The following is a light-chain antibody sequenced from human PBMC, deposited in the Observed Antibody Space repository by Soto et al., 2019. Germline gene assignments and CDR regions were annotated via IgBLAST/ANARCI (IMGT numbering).Light chain of an antibody. V-gene: IGKV3-15*01. CDR1: QSVNNN. J-gene: IGKJ3*01. Sequence: EIILTQSPASLSVSPGERATLSCRASQSVNNNLAWYQQKPGQAPRLLIYGASTRATGIPGRFRGSGSGTEFTLTITSLQSEDFAVYYCQQYGSSPPFTFGPGTKVDIK. CDR3: QQYGSSPPFT. CDR2: GAS.